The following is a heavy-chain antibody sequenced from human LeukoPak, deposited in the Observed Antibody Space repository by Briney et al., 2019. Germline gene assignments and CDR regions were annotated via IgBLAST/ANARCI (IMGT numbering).Heavy chain of an antibody. J-gene: IGHJ4*02. D-gene: IGHD1-26*01. CDR3: AKDTTFYY. V-gene: IGHV3-30*18. Sequence: PGRSLRLSCAASGFTFSSYGMHWVRQAPGKGLEWEAVISYDGSNKYYADSVKGRFTIPRDNSKNTLYLQMNSLRAEDTAVYYCAKDTTFYYWGQGTLVTVSS. CDR2: ISYDGSNK. CDR1: GFTFSSYG.